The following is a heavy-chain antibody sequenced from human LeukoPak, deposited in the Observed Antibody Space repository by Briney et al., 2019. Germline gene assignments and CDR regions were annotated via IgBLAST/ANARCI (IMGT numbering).Heavy chain of an antibody. CDR1: GFTFCDYA. J-gene: IGHJ6*02. CDR2: ISSSSSYI. CDR3: ARATRSRYCSSTSCYSQYYGMDV. Sequence: NPGGSLRLSCTASGFTFCDYAMSWFRQAPGKGLEWVSSISSSSSYIYYADSVKGRFTISRDNAKNSLYLQMNSLRAEDTAVYYCARATRSRYCSSTSCYSQYYGMDVWGQGTTVTVSS. D-gene: IGHD2-2*01. V-gene: IGHV3-21*01.